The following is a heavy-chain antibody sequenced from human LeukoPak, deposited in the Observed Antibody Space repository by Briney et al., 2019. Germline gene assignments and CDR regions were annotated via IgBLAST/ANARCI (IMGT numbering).Heavy chain of an antibody. CDR2: ISTYNGNT. CDR3: ARGDSSSWSYYFDY. V-gene: IGHV1-18*01. J-gene: IGHJ4*02. CDR1: GYTFTSYG. D-gene: IGHD6-13*01. Sequence: ASVKVSCKASGYTFTSYGISWVRQAPGQGLEWMGWISTYNGNTNYAQKLQGRVTMTTDTSTSTAYMELRSLRSDDTAVYYCARGDSSSWSYYFDYWGQGTLVTVSS.